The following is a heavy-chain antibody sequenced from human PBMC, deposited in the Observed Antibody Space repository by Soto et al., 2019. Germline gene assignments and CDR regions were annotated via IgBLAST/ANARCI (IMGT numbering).Heavy chain of an antibody. CDR3: ARDIHYFDY. V-gene: IGHV3-7*01. CDR1: GFTFCSYW. CDR2: MKQDGSEI. D-gene: IGHD2-21*01. J-gene: IGHJ4*02. Sequence: PGGSLRLSCAASGFTFCSYWLTWVRQAPGKGLEWVANMKQDGSEIYYLDSVKGRFSISRDNAKNSLFLQMNSLRAEDTAVYYCARDIHYFDYWGQGTLVTVSS.